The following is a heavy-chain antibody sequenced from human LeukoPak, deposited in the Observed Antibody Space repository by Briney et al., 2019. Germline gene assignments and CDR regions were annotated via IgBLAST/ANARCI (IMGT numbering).Heavy chain of an antibody. J-gene: IGHJ4*02. V-gene: IGHV3-30*18. D-gene: IGHD3-10*01. Sequence: GRSLRLSFADCGIIFRIYGTHWVRQAPGKGLEWVAIISYDGSNKYYADSVKGRFTISRDNSKNTLYLQMNSLRAEDTAVYYCAKYHGGGSVFDYWGQGTLVTVSS. CDR3: AKYHGGGSVFDY. CDR2: ISYDGSNK. CDR1: GIIFRIYG.